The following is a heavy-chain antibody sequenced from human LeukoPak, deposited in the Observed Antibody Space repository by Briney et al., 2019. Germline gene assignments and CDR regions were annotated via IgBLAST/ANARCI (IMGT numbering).Heavy chain of an antibody. CDR2: ISYDGSNK. J-gene: IGHJ4*02. Sequence: PGGPLRLSCAASRFTFSSYGMHWVRQAPGKGLEWVAVISYDGSNKYYADSVKGRFTISRDNSKNTLYLQMNSLRAEDTAVYYCAKESWIQLWCYFDYWGQGTLVTVSS. CDR3: AKESWIQLWCYFDY. CDR1: RFTFSSYG. V-gene: IGHV3-30*18. D-gene: IGHD5-18*01.